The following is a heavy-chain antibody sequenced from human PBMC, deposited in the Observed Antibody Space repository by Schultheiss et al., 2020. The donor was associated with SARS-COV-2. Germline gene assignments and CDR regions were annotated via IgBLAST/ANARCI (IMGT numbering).Heavy chain of an antibody. J-gene: IGHJ4*02. D-gene: IGHD1-26*01. CDR3: ARDGYSGSYLGY. V-gene: IGHV3-21*01. CDR2: ISSSSSYI. CDR1: GFTFSSYW. Sequence: GGSLRLSCAASGFTFSSYWMSWVRQPPGKGLEWVSSISSSSSYIYYADSVKGRFTISRDNAKNTLYLQMNSLRAEDTAVYYCARDGYSGSYLGYWGQGTLVTVSS.